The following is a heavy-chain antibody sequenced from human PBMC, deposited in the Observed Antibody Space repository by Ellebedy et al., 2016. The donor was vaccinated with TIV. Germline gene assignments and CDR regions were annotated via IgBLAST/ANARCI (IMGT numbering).Heavy chain of an antibody. D-gene: IGHD2-2*03. CDR3: ARNPWVGIVLVPSTMFFDN. CDR1: GGSISSSSYY. Sequence: MPSETLSLTCTVSGGSISSSSYYWGWIRQPPGKGLEWIGSIYYSGNTYYNPSLKSRVTISVDTSKNQFSLKLSSVTAADTAVYYCARNPWVGIVLVPSTMFFDNWGQGTLVTVSS. J-gene: IGHJ4*02. V-gene: IGHV4-39*01. CDR2: IYYSGNT.